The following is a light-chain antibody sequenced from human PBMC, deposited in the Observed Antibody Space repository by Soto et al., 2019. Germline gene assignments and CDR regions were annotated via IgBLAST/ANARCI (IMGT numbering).Light chain of an antibody. CDR1: SSDFGGYNS. CDR3: SAYTSSSTEVV. CDR2: DVS. V-gene: IGLV2-14*01. Sequence: QSALTQPASVSGSTGQSITISCTGTSSDFGGYNSVSWYQQHPGKAPKLMISDVSNRPSGVSNRFAGSKSGNTASLTISGLQAEDEADYYCSAYTSSSTEVVFGGGTKLTVL. J-gene: IGLJ2*01.